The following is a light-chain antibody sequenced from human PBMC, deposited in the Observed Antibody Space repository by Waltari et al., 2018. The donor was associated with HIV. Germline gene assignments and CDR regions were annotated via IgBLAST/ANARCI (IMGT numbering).Light chain of an antibody. CDR3: SSYTSSSTQV. CDR1: SSDVGGYNY. Sequence: QSALTQPASVSGSPGQSIPISCTGTSSDVGGYNYVFRYQQHPGKAPKLMIYEVTNRPSGVSNRFSGSKSGNTASLTISGLQAEDEADYYCSSYTSSSTQVFGTGTKVTVL. J-gene: IGLJ1*01. V-gene: IGLV2-14*01. CDR2: EVT.